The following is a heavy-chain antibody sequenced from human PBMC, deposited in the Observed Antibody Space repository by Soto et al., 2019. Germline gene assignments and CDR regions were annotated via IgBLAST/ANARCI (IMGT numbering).Heavy chain of an antibody. V-gene: IGHV1-46*01. CDR2: INPSGGST. Sequence: QVQLVQSGAEVKKPGASVKVSCKASGYTFTSYYMHWVRQAPGQGLEWMGIINPSGGSTSYAQKFGGRGTMTRETSTRTVYRELGGLRSGDTAVYYCAGGAKGGEFDYWGQGTLVTVSS. J-gene: IGHJ4*02. CDR1: GYTFTSYY. D-gene: IGHD3-16*01. CDR3: AGGAKGGEFDY.